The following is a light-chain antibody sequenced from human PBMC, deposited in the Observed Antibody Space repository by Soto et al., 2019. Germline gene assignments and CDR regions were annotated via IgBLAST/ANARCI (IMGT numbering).Light chain of an antibody. CDR2: GAS. CDR1: QSVSSN. V-gene: IGKV3-15*01. J-gene: IGKJ1*01. CDR3: QQYNNWWT. Sequence: EILLTQSPGTLSFSLGERSTVSCRASQSVSSNLAWYQQKPGQAPRLLIYGASTRATGIPARFSGSGSGTEFTLTISSLQSEDFAVYYCQQYNNWWTFGQGTKVDIK.